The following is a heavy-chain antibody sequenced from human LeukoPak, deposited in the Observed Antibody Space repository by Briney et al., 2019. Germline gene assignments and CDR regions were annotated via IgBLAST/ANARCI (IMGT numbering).Heavy chain of an antibody. CDR3: AKGGSSGRRYFDL. V-gene: IGHV3-23*01. Sequence: GGSLRLSCAASGFTFSSSAMNWVRRAPGKGLEWVSLISGSAGSTYYADSVKDRFTISRDNSKNTVYLQMNSLRADDTAVYYCAKGGSSGRRYFDLWGRGALVTVSS. J-gene: IGHJ2*01. CDR1: GFTFSSSA. D-gene: IGHD6-13*01. CDR2: ISGSAGST.